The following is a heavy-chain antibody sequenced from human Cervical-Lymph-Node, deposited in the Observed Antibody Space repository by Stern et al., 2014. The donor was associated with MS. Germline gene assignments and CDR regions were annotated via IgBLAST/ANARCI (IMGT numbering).Heavy chain of an antibody. J-gene: IGHJ6*02. CDR2: IIPIFGIA. V-gene: IGHV1-69*17. D-gene: IGHD2-2*02. CDR1: GGTFSSYA. Sequence: QVQLVQSGAELKKPGSSVKVSCKASGGTFSSYAISWVRQAPGQGLEWMGGIIPIFGIATYAQKFQGRVTITADKSTRTAYMELSSLRSEDTAVYYCARADTPYYYYGMDVWGQGTTVTVFS. CDR3: ARADTPYYYYGMDV.